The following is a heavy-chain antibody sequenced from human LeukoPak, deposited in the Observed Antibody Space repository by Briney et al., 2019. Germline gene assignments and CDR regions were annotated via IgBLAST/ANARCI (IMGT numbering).Heavy chain of an antibody. CDR2: IYTSGST. J-gene: IGHJ3*02. CDR3: ARQMPPNWNYGAFDI. CDR1: GGSISSYY. V-gene: IGHV4-4*09. D-gene: IGHD1-7*01. Sequence: SETLSLTCTVSGGSISSYYWSWIRQPPGKGLEWIGYIYTSGSTNYNPSLKSRVTISVDTSKNQFSLKLSSVTVADTAVYYCARQMPPNWNYGAFDIWGQGTMVTVSS.